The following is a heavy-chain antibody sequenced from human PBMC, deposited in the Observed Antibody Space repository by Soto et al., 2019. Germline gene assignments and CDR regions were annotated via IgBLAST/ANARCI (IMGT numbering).Heavy chain of an antibody. J-gene: IGHJ2*01. CDR3: ASTAYCGGDCYWYFAL. CDR2: IYHSGST. V-gene: IGHV4-30-2*01. Sequence: QLQLQESGSGLVKPSQTLSLTCAVSGGSISSGDYSWSWIRQPPGKGLEWIGYIYHSGSTYYSPSLKRRVTISVDRSKNQFSLKLSSVTAADTAVYYCASTAYCGGDCYWYFALWGRGTLVTVSS. CDR1: GGSISSGDYS. D-gene: IGHD2-21*02.